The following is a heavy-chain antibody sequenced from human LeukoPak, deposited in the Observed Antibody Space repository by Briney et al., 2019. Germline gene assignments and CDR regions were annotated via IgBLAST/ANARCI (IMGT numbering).Heavy chain of an antibody. D-gene: IGHD3-16*01. V-gene: IGHV3-9*01. CDR2: ISWNSGSI. CDR3: ARDPQGGTLVHY. J-gene: IGHJ4*02. CDR1: GFTFDDYA. Sequence: GRSLRLSCAASGFTFDDYAMHWVRHAPGKGLEWVSGISWNSGSIGYADSVKGRFTISRDNAKNSLYLQMNSLRAEDTAVYYCARDPQGGTLVHYWGQGTLVTVSS.